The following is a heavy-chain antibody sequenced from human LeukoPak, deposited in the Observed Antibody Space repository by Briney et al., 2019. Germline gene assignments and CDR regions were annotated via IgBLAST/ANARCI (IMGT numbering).Heavy chain of an antibody. J-gene: IGHJ4*02. V-gene: IGHV1-69*13. D-gene: IGHD3-22*01. CDR3: AREQVRRYYDSSGYRFFDY. CDR1: GGTFSSYA. Sequence: GASVKVSCKASGGTFSSYAISWVRQAPGQGLEWMGGIIPIFGTADYAQKFQGRVTITADESTSTAYMELSSLRSEDTAVYYCAREQVRRYYDSSGYRFFDYWGQGTLVTVSS. CDR2: IIPIFGTA.